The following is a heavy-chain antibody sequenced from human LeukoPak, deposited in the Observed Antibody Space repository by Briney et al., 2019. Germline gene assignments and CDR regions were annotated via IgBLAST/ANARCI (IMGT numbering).Heavy chain of an antibody. CDR2: MNPNSGNT. V-gene: IGHV1-8*03. CDR1: GYTFINYD. D-gene: IGHD4-17*01. CDR3: ARGPRAYGDYDY. J-gene: IGHJ4*02. Sequence: ASVKVSCKASGYTFINYDINWVRQATGQGLEWMGWMNPNSGNTGYAQKFQGRVTITRNTSISTAYMELSSLRSEDTAVYYCARGPRAYGDYDYWGQGTLVTVSS.